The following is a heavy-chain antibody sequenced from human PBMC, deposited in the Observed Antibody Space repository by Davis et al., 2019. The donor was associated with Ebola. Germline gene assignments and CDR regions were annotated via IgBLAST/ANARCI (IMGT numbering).Heavy chain of an antibody. V-gene: IGHV5-51*01. D-gene: IGHD2-2*02. CDR1: GYSFTSYW. CDR2: IYPGDSDT. Sequence: PGGSLRLSCKGSGYSFTSYWIGWVRQMPGKGLEWMGIIYPGDSDTRYSPSFQGQVTISADKSISTAYLQWSSLKASDTAMYYCARLSCSSTSCYMQDSGYYYYMDVWGKGTTVTVSS. CDR3: ARLSCSSTSCYMQDSGYYYYMDV. J-gene: IGHJ6*03.